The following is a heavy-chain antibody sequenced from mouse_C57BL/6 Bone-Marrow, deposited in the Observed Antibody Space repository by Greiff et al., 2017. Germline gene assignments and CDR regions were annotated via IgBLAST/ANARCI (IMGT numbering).Heavy chain of an antibody. V-gene: IGHV14-4*01. J-gene: IGHJ4*01. CDR2: IDPENGDT. CDR1: GFNIKDDY. Sequence: VQLQQSGAELVRPGASVKLSCTASGFNIKDDYMHWVKQRPEQGLEWIGWIDPENGDTEYASKFQGKATITADTSSNPAYLQLSSLTSEDTAVYYCTSIYYDYDYAMDYWGQGTSVTVSS. CDR3: TSIYYDYDYAMDY. D-gene: IGHD2-4*01.